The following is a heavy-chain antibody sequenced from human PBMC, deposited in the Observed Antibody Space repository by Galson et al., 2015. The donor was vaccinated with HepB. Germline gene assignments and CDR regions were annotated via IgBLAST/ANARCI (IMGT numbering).Heavy chain of an antibody. D-gene: IGHD3-9*01. CDR3: ARSARYFDWVG. CDR1: GGSISSSSYY. V-gene: IGHV4-39*07. CDR2: IYYSGST. J-gene: IGHJ4*02. Sequence: SETLSLTCTVSGGSISSSSYYWGWIRQPPGKGLEWIGSIYYSGSTYYNPSLKSRVTISVDTSKNQFSLKLSSVTAADTAVYYCARSARYFDWVGWGQGTLVTVSS.